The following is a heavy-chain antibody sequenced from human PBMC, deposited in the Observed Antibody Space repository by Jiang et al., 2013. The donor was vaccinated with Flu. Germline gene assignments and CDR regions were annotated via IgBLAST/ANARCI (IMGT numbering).Heavy chain of an antibody. CDR2: IKQDGNQK. D-gene: IGHD3-16*01. CDR1: GFPFKDYW. J-gene: IGHJ2*01. CDR3: TRDWGRV. V-gene: IGHV3-7*03. Sequence: QLVESGGGWVQPGGSLRLSCGASGFPFKDYWMTWVRQIPGKGLEWVANIKQDGNQKNYVDSVKGRFTISRDNAQNSLYLQMDSLTVEDSAIYYCTRDWGRVWGRGALVTVSS.